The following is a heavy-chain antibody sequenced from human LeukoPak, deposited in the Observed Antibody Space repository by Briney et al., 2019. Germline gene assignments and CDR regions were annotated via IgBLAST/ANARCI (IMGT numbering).Heavy chain of an antibody. J-gene: IGHJ4*02. CDR2: INPNSGGT. CDR1: GYTFTGYY. D-gene: IGHD3-10*01. Sequence: ASVKVSCKASGYTFTGYYMHWVRQAPGQGLEWMGLINPNSGGTNYAQKFQGRVTMTRDTSISTAYMELSRLRSDDTAVYYCARAEYGSGSYHPDYWGQGTLVTVSS. V-gene: IGHV1-2*02. CDR3: ARAEYGSGSYHPDY.